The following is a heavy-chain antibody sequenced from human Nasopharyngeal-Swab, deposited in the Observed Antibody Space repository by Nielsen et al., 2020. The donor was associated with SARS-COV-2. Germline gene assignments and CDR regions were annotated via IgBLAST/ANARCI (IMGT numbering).Heavy chain of an antibody. J-gene: IGHJ6*02. V-gene: IGHV4-34*01. CDR2: INHSGST. D-gene: IGHD4-17*01. CDR1: GGSFSGHY. Sequence: SQTLSLTCAVYGGSFSGHYWSWIRQPPGKGLEWIGEINHSGSTNYNPSLKSRVTISVDTSKNQFSLKLSSVTAAGTAVYYCARGQPVTTFYYYYGMDVWGQGTTVTVSS. CDR3: ARGQPVTTFYYYYGMDV.